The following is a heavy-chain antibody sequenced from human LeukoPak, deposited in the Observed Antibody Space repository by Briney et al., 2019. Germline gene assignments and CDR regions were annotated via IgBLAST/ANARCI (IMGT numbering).Heavy chain of an antibody. D-gene: IGHD6-6*01. CDR2: ISWNSGSI. CDR3: AKDMGRRIVARQGYFDY. J-gene: IGHJ4*02. Sequence: GRSLRLSCAASGFTFDDYAMHWVRQAPGKGLEWVSGISWNSGSIGYADSVKGRFTISRDNAKNSLYLQMNSLRAEDTALYYCAKDMGRRIVARQGYFDYWGQGTLVTVSS. CDR1: GFTFDDYA. V-gene: IGHV3-9*01.